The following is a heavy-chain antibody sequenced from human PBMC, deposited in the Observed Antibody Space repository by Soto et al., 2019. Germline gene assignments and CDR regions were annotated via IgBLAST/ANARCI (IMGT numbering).Heavy chain of an antibody. V-gene: IGHV3-30*18. Sequence: QVQLVESGGGVVQPGRSLRLSCAASGFTFSSYGMHWVRQAPGKGLEWVAVISYDGSNKYYADSVKGRFTISRDNSKNXLXRQMNSLRAEDTAVYYCAKGGSSGYYFRDYYYGMDVWGQGTTVTVSS. CDR2: ISYDGSNK. CDR1: GFTFSSYG. CDR3: AKGGSSGYYFRDYYYGMDV. J-gene: IGHJ6*02. D-gene: IGHD3-22*01.